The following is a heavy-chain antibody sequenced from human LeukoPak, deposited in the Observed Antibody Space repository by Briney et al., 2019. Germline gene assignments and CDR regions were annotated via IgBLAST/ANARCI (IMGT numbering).Heavy chain of an antibody. D-gene: IGHD3-22*01. CDR2: ISYDGSNK. CDR3: ARDQGYYDSSGPGG. V-gene: IGHV3-30-3*01. Sequence: GGSLRLSCAASGFTFSSYAMHWVRQAPGKGLVWVAVISYDGSNKYYADSVKGRFTISRDNSKNTLYLQMNSLRAEDTAVYYCARDQGYYDSSGPGGWGQGTLVTVSS. J-gene: IGHJ4*02. CDR1: GFTFSSYA.